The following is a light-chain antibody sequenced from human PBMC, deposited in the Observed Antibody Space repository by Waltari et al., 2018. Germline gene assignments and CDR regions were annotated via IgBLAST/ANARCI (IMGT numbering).Light chain of an antibody. Sequence: SDELTQPPSVSVSPGQTARITCSGDALPKKYAHWYQQKSGQAPVVVIYEDNKRPSEIPEGFSGSSSGTMATLTISGAQVEDEDDYYCYSTDSSGLGVFGTGTKVTVL. J-gene: IGLJ1*01. CDR2: EDN. V-gene: IGLV3-10*03. CDR1: ALPKKY. CDR3: YSTDSSGLGV.